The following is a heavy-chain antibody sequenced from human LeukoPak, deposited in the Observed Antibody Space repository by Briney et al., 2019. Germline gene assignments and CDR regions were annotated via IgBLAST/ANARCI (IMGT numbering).Heavy chain of an antibody. J-gene: IGHJ4*02. D-gene: IGHD2-15*01. Sequence: GGSLRLSCAASGFTVSSNYMSWVRQAPRKGLEWVSVIYSGGSTYYADSVKGRFTISRDNSKNTLYLQMNSLRAEDTAVYYCARLRGYCSGGSCYPTQYYFDYWGQGTLVTVSS. V-gene: IGHV3-66*02. CDR1: GFTVSSNY. CDR3: ARLRGYCSGGSCYPTQYYFDY. CDR2: IYSGGST.